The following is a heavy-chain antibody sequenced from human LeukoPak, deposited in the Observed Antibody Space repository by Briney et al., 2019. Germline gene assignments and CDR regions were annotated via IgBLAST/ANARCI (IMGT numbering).Heavy chain of an antibody. Sequence: GGSLRLSCAASGFTFSSYGMSWVRQAPGKGLEWVSAISGSGGSTYYADSVKGRFTISRDNAKNSLYLQMNSLRAEDTAVYYCARTRIAAALKRGAFDIWGQGTMVTVSS. J-gene: IGHJ3*02. D-gene: IGHD6-13*01. CDR2: ISGSGGST. CDR3: ARTRIAAALKRGAFDI. CDR1: GFTFSSYG. V-gene: IGHV3-23*01.